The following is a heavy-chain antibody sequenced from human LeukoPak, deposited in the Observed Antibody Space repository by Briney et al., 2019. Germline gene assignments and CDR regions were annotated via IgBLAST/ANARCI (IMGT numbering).Heavy chain of an antibody. CDR3: ARNVHYYDSSGYYPTRPYYFDY. CDR2: ISAYNGNT. CDR1: GYTFTSYG. V-gene: IGHV1-18*01. D-gene: IGHD3-22*01. J-gene: IGHJ4*02. Sequence: ASVKVSCKASGYTFTSYGISWVRQAPGQGLEWMGWISAYNGNTNYAQKLQGRVTMTTDTSTSTAYMELRSLRSDDTAVYYCARNVHYYDSSGYYPTRPYYFDYWGQGTLVTVSS.